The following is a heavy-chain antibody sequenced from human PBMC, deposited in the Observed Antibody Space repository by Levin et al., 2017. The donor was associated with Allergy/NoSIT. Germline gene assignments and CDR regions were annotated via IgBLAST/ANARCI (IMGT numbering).Heavy chain of an antibody. CDR3: AKGRRGAIAVAGPFDY. Sequence: GGSLRLSCAASGFTFSSYAMSWVRQAPGKGLEWVSAISGSGGSTYYADSVKGRFTISRDNSKNTLYLQMNSLRAEDTAVYYCAKGRRGAIAVAGPFDYWGQGTLVTVSS. J-gene: IGHJ4*02. CDR1: GFTFSSYA. D-gene: IGHD6-19*01. CDR2: ISGSGGST. V-gene: IGHV3-23*01.